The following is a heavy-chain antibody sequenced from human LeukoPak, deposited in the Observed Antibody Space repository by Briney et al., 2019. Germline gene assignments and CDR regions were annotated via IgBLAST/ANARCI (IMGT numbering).Heavy chain of an antibody. CDR1: GGSFSAYF. V-gene: IGHV4-34*01. CDR2: INHYGST. Sequence: SETLSLTCAVSGGSFSAYFWNWIRQPPGKGLEWIGNINHYGSTNYNPSLKIRVTISVDTSKNQFSLKLSSVTAADTAVYYCAATTVTSWFDPWGQGTLVTVSS. CDR3: AATTVTSWFDP. D-gene: IGHD4-17*01. J-gene: IGHJ5*02.